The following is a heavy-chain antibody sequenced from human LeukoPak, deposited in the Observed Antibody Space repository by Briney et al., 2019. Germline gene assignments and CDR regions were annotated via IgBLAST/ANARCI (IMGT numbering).Heavy chain of an antibody. V-gene: IGHV3-23*01. J-gene: IGHJ4*02. CDR3: ARKDYDTSGYFDLDY. Sequence: PGGSLRLSCAASGFTFSSYAMSWVRQAPGKGLEWVSAISGSGGSTYYADSVKGRFTISRDNSKNTLYLQMNSLRVDDTAVYYCARKDYDTSGYFDLDYWGQGTLVTVSS. CDR2: ISGSGGST. D-gene: IGHD3-22*01. CDR1: GFTFSSYA.